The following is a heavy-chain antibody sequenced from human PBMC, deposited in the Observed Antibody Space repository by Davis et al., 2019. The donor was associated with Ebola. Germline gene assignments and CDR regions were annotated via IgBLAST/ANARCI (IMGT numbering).Heavy chain of an antibody. CDR1: GFSFTSYW. CDR3: ARDSGPSY. Sequence: PGGSLRLSCAASGFSFTSYWMSWVRQAPGKGLEWVASIKQDGSVKYYVDSVKGRFTISRDNAKKSLYLQMSGLRVEDTAVYYCARDSGPSYWGQGTLVTVSS. CDR2: IKQDGSVK. D-gene: IGHD3-16*01. V-gene: IGHV3-7*03. J-gene: IGHJ4*02.